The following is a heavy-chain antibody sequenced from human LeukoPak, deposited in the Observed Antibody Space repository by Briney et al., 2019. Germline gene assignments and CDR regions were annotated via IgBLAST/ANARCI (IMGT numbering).Heavy chain of an antibody. J-gene: IGHJ3*02. CDR3: ATAYSGSPYDACDI. CDR2: VIPIFGTA. CDR1: GGTFSSYA. Sequence: EASVKVSCKASGGTFSSYAISWVRQAPGQGLEWMGGVIPIFGTANYAQKFQGRVTITTDESTSTAYMELSSLRSEDTAVYYCATAYSGSPYDACDIWGQGTMVTVSS. V-gene: IGHV1-69*05. D-gene: IGHD1-26*01.